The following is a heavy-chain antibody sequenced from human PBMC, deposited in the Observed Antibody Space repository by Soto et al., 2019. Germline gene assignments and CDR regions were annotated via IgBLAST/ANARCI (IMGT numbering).Heavy chain of an antibody. CDR2: IYPGDSDT. CDR1: GYSFTNYW. Sequence: PGEALKISCHASGYSFTNYWIGWVRQMPGKGLEWMGIIYPGDSDTVYSPSFQGQVTISADNSITTAYLQWSSLKASDTALYFCARRRTYRDAEPGYFDICGRGPLVPVSS. D-gene: IGHD2-2*01. V-gene: IGHV5-51*01. J-gene: IGHJ2*01. CDR3: ARRRTYRDAEPGYFDI.